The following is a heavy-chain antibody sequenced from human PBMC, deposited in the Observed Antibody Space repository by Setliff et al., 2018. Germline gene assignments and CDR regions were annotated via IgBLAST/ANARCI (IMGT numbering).Heavy chain of an antibody. Sequence: GASVKVSCKASGGSFDSDVITWVRQAPGQGLEWMGRLIPILGKTNYAESFQGRVLITADRSTKTVQMQVSSLRSEDTAVYYCARELRPPFWHIDYWGQGTLVTVS. CDR2: LIPILGKT. J-gene: IGHJ4*02. CDR1: GGSFDSDV. D-gene: IGHD3-16*01. V-gene: IGHV1-69*13. CDR3: ARELRPPFWHIDY.